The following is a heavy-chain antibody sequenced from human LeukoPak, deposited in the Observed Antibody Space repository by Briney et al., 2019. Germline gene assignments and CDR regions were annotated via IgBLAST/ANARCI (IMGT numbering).Heavy chain of an antibody. CDR2: ISSSSSYI. CDR1: GFTFSSYS. V-gene: IGHV3-21*01. D-gene: IGHD2-2*01. Sequence: GGSLRLSCAAPGFTFSSYSMNWVRQAPGKGLEWVSSISSSSSYIYYADSVKGRFTISRDNAKNSLYLQMNSLRAEDTAVYYCASLYCSSTSCLLWGQGTLVTVSS. J-gene: IGHJ4*02. CDR3: ASLYCSSTSCLL.